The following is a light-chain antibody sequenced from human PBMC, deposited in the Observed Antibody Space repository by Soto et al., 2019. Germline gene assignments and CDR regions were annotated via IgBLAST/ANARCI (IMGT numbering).Light chain of an antibody. V-gene: IGKV1-27*01. J-gene: IGKJ5*01. CDR1: EDISTF. Sequence: DIRMTQSPSSLSASVGDRVTITCRASEDISTFLAWYQQNPGQVPKLFISSASTLQSVVPSRFSGSGSGTDFTLTISSLQPEDVSTYYCQKYNSAPCTFGQGTRLQIK. CDR2: SAS. CDR3: QKYNSAPCT.